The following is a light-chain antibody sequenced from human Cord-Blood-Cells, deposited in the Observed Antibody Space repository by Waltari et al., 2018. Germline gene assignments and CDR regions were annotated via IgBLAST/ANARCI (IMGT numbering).Light chain of an antibody. CDR2: DVS. J-gene: IGLJ2*01. Sequence: QSALTQPASVSGSPGQSIPISCTGTSSDVGGYNYVSWFQQHPGKAPKLMIYDVSNRPSGVSNRFSGSKSGNTASLTISGLQAEDEADYYCSSYTSSSTRAVVFGGGTKLTVL. CDR3: SSYTSSSTRAVV. V-gene: IGLV2-14*01. CDR1: SSDVGGYNY.